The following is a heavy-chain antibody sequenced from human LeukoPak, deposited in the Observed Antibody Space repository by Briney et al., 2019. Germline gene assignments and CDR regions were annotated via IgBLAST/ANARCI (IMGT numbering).Heavy chain of an antibody. D-gene: IGHD3-3*01. Sequence: SETLSLTCAVYGGSFSGYYWSWIRQPPGKGLEWIGEINHSGSTNYNPSLKSRVTISVDTSKNQFSLKLSSVTAADTAVYYCARRKMITIFGVVIRNYFDYWGQGTLVTVSS. V-gene: IGHV4-34*01. CDR2: INHSGST. CDR1: GGSFSGYY. CDR3: ARRKMITIFGVVIRNYFDY. J-gene: IGHJ4*02.